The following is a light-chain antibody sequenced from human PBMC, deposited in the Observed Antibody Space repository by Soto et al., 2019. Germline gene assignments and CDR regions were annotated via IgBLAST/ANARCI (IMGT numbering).Light chain of an antibody. Sequence: EIVLTQSPGTLSLSPGERATLSCRASQNINSDYFALYQQKPGQAPRLLIFGASTRATGIPDRFSGSGAGAYFNLTISRLEPADFGVYYCQQRSNWPAITFGQGTRLEIK. CDR3: QQRSNWPAIT. V-gene: IGKV3D-20*02. J-gene: IGKJ5*01. CDR2: GAS. CDR1: QNINSDY.